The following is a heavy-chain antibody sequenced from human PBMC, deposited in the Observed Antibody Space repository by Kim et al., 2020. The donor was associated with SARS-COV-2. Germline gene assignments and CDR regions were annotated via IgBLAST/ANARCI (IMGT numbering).Heavy chain of an antibody. CDR1: GGSISSYY. CDR3: ARARPLRFNYYYYGMDV. CDR2: IYYSGST. Sequence: SETLSLTCTVSGGSISSYYWSWIRQPPGKGLEWIGYIYYSGSTNYNPSLKSRVTISVDTSKNQFSLKLSSVTAADTAVYYCARARPLRFNYYYYGMDVWG. D-gene: IGHD3-16*01. V-gene: IGHV4-59*13. J-gene: IGHJ6*01.